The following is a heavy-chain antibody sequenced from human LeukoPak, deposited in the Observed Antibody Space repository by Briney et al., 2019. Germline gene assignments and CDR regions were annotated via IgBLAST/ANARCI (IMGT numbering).Heavy chain of an antibody. J-gene: IGHJ3*02. CDR1: GYTFTGYY. V-gene: IGHV1-2*02. Sequence: ASVKVSCKASGYTFTGYYMHWVRQPPGQGLEWMGWINPNSGGTNCAQKFQGRVTMTRDTSINTAYMELSSLRSEDTAVYYCATRVAVAGNDAFDIWGQGTMVTVSS. CDR3: ATRVAVAGNDAFDI. D-gene: IGHD6-19*01. CDR2: INPNSGGT.